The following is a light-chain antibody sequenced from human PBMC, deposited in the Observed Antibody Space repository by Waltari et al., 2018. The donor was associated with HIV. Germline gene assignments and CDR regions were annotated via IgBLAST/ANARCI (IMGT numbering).Light chain of an antibody. CDR1: SSNIGSDF. V-gene: IGLV1-47*02. CDR3: TTWDSSVTAWV. J-gene: IGLJ3*02. Sequence: QSVLTQPPSASGTPGQRVTISCSGSSSNIGSDFVYWYQQLPGTAPKLLIYSNDQRPSGVPDRFSGSKSDTSASLAISGLRSEDEADYYCTTWDSSVTAWVFGGGTKLTVL. CDR2: SND.